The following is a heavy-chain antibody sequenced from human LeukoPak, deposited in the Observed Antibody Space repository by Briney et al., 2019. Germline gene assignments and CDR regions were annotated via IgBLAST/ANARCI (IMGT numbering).Heavy chain of an antibody. CDR3: ARVMDHGYSDY. J-gene: IGHJ4*02. CDR1: GGSVSGYY. Sequence: PSETLSITCTVSGGSVSGYYWSWIRQPPGKGLEFIGYIFYSGSTKYNPSLKSRVTISVDTSQNQFSPKLSSVTAADTAVYYCARVMDHGYSDYWGQGTLVTVSS. V-gene: IGHV4-59*02. D-gene: IGHD3-22*01. CDR2: IFYSGST.